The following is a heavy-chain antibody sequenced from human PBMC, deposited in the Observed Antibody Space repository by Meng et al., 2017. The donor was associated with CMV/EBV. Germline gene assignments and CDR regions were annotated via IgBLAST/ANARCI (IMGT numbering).Heavy chain of an antibody. CDR1: GFTFGDYA. CDR3: TTGIAAAGSFYYYGMDV. CDR2: IRSKAYGGTT. J-gene: IGHJ6*02. V-gene: IGHV3-49*04. Sequence: GESLKISCPASGFTFGDYAMSWVRQAPGKGLEWVGFIRSKAYGGTTEYAASVKGRFTISRDDSKSIAYLQMNSLKTEDTAVYYCTTGIAAAGSFYYYGMDVWGQGTTVTVSS. D-gene: IGHD6-13*01.